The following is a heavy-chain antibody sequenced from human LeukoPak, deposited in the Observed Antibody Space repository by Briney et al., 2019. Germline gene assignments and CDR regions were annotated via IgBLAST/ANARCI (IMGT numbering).Heavy chain of an antibody. CDR1: GGSFSDFY. CDR3: ARQGIKAVTTDY. J-gene: IGHJ4*02. D-gene: IGHD4-11*01. V-gene: IGHV4-34*01. Sequence: SETLSLTCAVYGGSFSDFYWSWIRQPPGKGLEWIGEINHSGSTNYNPSLKSRVTISVDTSKNQFSLKLSSVTAADTAVYYCARQGIKAVTTDYWGQGTLVTVSS. CDR2: INHSGST.